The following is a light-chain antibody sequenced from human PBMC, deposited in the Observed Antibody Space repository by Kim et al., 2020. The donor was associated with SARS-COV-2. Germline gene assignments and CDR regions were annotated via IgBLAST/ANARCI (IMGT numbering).Light chain of an antibody. CDR1: SSNIGAGYD. V-gene: IGLV1-40*01. CDR2: GNS. J-gene: IGLJ2*01. Sequence: GVTISCTGNSSNIGAGYDVHWYQQLPGTAPKLLIYGNSNRPSGVPDRFSGSKSGTSASLAITGLQAEDEADYYCQSYDSSLSGVVFGGGTQLTVL. CDR3: QSYDSSLSGVV.